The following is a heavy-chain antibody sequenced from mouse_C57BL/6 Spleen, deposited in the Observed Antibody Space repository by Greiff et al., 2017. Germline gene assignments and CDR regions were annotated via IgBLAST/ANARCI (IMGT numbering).Heavy chain of an antibody. CDR1: GYTFTDYY. J-gene: IGHJ2*01. V-gene: IGHV1-22*01. CDR2: INPNTGGT. D-gene: IGHD1-2*01. CDR3: VATAWDLYVDY. Sequence: EVQLQQSGPELVKPGASVKMSCKASGYTFTDYYMHWVKQSHGKSLEWIGYINPNTGGTSYNQKFKGKATLTVNKSSCTAYMELRSLTSEDSAVYYCVATAWDLYVDYWGQGTTLTVSS.